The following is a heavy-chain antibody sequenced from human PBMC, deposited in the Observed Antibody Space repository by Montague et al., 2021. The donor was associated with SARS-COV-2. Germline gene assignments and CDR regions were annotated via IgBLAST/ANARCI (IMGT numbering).Heavy chain of an antibody. V-gene: IGHV4-39*01. D-gene: IGHD3-22*01. CDR2: IYYSGST. CDR3: ARLGYYYGSSGMADY. CDR1: GGSISSSSYY. Sequence: SETLSLTCTVSGGSISSSSYYWGWIRQPPGKGLEWIGSIYYSGSTYYNPSLKSRVTISVDTSKNQFSLKLSSVTAADTAVYYCARLGYYYGSSGMADYWGQGTLVTVSS. J-gene: IGHJ4*02.